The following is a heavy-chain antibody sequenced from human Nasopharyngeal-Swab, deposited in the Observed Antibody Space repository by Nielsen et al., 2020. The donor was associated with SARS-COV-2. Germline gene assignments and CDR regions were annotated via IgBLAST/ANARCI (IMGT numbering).Heavy chain of an antibody. CDR3: ARVLDIVVVLAALARTPPDY. J-gene: IGHJ4*02. CDR2: ISYDGSNK. V-gene: IGHV3-30*03. Sequence: GESLKISCAASGFTFSSYGMHWVRQAPGKGLEWVAVISYDGSNKYYADSVKGRFTISRDNSKNTLYLQMNSLRAEETAVYYCARVLDIVVVLAALARTPPDYWGQGTLVTVSS. CDR1: GFTFSSYG. D-gene: IGHD2-2*03.